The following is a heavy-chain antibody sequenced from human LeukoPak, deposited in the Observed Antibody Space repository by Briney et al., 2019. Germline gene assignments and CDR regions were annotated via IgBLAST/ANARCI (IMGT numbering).Heavy chain of an antibody. CDR3: AKLGVRSSAGEDY. V-gene: IGHV3-23*01. CDR1: GFSFSTDV. CDR2: FYGNGGGA. J-gene: IGHJ4*02. Sequence: SGGSLRLSCAASGFSFSTDVMYWVRQAPGKGLEWVSAFYGNGGGASYADSVKGRFTISRDNSKNTLYLQMDNLRPEDTALYYCAKLGVRSSAGEDYWGQGTLVTVSS. D-gene: IGHD3-10*01.